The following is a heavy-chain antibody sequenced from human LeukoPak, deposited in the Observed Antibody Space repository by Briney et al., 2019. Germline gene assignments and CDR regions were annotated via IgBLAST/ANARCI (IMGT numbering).Heavy chain of an antibody. Sequence: GASVKVSCKASGRTFSSYAISGVRQAPGEGLEWMGGIIPIFGTANYAQKFQGRVTITADKSTSTAYMELSSLRSEDTAVYYCARDGFYYYYMDVWGKGTTVTVSS. CDR3: ARDGFYYYYMDV. D-gene: IGHD5-12*01. V-gene: IGHV1-69*06. J-gene: IGHJ6*03. CDR1: GRTFSSYA. CDR2: IIPIFGTA.